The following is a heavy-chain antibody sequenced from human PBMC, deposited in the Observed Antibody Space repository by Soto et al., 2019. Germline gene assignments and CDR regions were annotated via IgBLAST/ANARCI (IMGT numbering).Heavy chain of an antibody. CDR3: AKDLGDISGWYSCSSVYYCHGRDA. CDR2: ISYDGSNK. Sequence: GQYMRYSNAASGLTFSRYGMLWVRQAPDKGLEWVAVISYDGSNKYYADSVKGRFTISRDNSKNTLYLQMNSLRAEDTAVYYGAKDLGDISGWYSCSSVYYCHGRDAWFQWTTVIGS. J-gene: IGHJ6*02. D-gene: IGHD6-19*01. CDR1: GLTFSRYG. V-gene: IGHV3-30*18.